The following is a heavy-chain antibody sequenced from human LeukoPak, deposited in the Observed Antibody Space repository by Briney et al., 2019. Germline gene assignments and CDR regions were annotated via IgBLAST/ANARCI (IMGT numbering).Heavy chain of an antibody. CDR3: ARGGLRYDAFDI. V-gene: IGHV1-2*02. Sequence: ASVKVSCEASGYTFTGYHIHWVRQAPGQGLEWMGWINPKSGDTNYTQKFQGRVTMTRDTSISTAHMVLSRLRSDDTAVYYCARGGLRYDAFDIWGQGTMVTVSS. CDR2: INPKSGDT. J-gene: IGHJ3*02. CDR1: GYTFTGYH. D-gene: IGHD4-17*01.